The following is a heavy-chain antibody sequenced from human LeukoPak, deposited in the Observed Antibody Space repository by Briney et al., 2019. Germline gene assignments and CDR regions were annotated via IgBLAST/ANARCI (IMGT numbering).Heavy chain of an antibody. V-gene: IGHV3-66*01. CDR1: GFTVSSNY. CDR3: ARDGTHIVGATPTYYYYGMDV. D-gene: IGHD1-26*01. Sequence: GGSLRLSCAASGFTVSSNYMSWVRQAPGKGLEWVSVIYSGGSTYYADSVKDRFTISRDNSKNTLYLQMNSLRAEDTAVYYCARDGTHIVGATPTYYYYGMDVWGQGTTVTVSS. J-gene: IGHJ6*02. CDR2: IYSGGST.